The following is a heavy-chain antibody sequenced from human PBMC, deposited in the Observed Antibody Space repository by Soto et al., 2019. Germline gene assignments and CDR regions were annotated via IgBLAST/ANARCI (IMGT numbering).Heavy chain of an antibody. CDR2: IYYSGST. D-gene: IGHD3-22*01. V-gene: IGHV4-39*01. Sequence: SETLSLTCTVSGGSISSSSYYWGWIRQPPGKGLEWIGSIYYSGSTYYNPSLKSRVTISVDTSKNQFSLKLSSVTAADTAVYYCARRYYDSSGYYFYAFDIWGQGTMVT. CDR3: ARRYYDSSGYYFYAFDI. J-gene: IGHJ3*02. CDR1: GGSISSSSYY.